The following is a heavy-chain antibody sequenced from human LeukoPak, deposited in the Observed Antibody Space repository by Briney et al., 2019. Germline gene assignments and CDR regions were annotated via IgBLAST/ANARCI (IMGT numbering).Heavy chain of an antibody. Sequence: GGSLRLSCAASGFTFSSYSINWVRQAPGKGLEWVSSISSSSSYIYYADSVKGRFTISRDNAKNSLYLQMNSLRAEDTAVYYCAKDGGQFFLRYWGQGILVTVSS. CDR1: GFTFSSYS. D-gene: IGHD3-16*01. CDR3: AKDGGQFFLRY. J-gene: IGHJ4*02. CDR2: ISSSSSYI. V-gene: IGHV3-21*01.